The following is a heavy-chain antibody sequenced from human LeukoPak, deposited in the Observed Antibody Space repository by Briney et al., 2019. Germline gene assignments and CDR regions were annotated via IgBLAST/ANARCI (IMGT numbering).Heavy chain of an antibody. J-gene: IGHJ4*02. Sequence: GGSLRLSCAASGFTFSTYSMNWVRQAPGKGLEWVSYISSSSSTVYSADSVKGRFTISRDNSKNTLYLQMNSLRAEDTAVYYCAKEGRGNYFDYWGQGTLVTVFS. V-gene: IGHV3-48*01. D-gene: IGHD3-10*01. CDR1: GFTFSTYS. CDR2: ISSSSSTV. CDR3: AKEGRGNYFDY.